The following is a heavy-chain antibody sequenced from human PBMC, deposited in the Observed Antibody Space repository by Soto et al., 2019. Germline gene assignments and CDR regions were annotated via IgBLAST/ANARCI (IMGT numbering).Heavy chain of an antibody. CDR3: AKDTYGRWVTTLDY. D-gene: IGHD4-17*01. Sequence: QVQLVESGGGVVQPGRSLRLSCAASGFTFSSYAMHWVRQAPGKGLEWVAVILYDGSKKYYADSVKGRFTISRDHLKDTLYLQMNSLGAEDTAVYYCAKDTYGRWVTTLDYWGQGTPVTVSS. J-gene: IGHJ4*02. V-gene: IGHV3-30*18. CDR2: ILYDGSKK. CDR1: GFTFSSYA.